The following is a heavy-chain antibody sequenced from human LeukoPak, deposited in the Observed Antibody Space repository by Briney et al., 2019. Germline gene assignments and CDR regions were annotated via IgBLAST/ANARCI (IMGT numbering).Heavy chain of an antibody. D-gene: IGHD3-3*01. CDR1: GFTFSSYW. CDR2: IKQEGSEK. V-gene: IGHV3-7*01. CDR3: ARDFWNRVPSFAY. Sequence: PGGSLRLSCAASGFTFSSYWMSWVRQAPGKGLEWVANIKQEGSEKYYVDSVKGRFTISRDNAKNSLYLPMNSLRAEGTAVYYCARDFWNRVPSFAYWGQGTLVTVSS. J-gene: IGHJ4*02.